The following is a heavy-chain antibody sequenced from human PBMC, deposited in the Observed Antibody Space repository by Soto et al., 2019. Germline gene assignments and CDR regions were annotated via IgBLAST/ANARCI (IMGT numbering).Heavy chain of an antibody. V-gene: IGHV4-4*01. CDR3: ARLVYDTRLNYMYFDF. J-gene: IGHJ4*02. CDR2: IFHDGTA. Sequence: XETLSLTCAVSGVSISSGNWWTCVRQTPQRGLEYIGEIFHDGTANYYPSFERRVAISVDTSKNQFSLKLTSVTAADTAIYSCARLVYDTRLNYMYFDFWGQGALITVSS. CDR1: GVSISSGNW. D-gene: IGHD2-8*01.